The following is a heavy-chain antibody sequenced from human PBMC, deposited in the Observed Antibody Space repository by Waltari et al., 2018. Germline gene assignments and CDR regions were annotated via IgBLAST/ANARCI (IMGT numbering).Heavy chain of an antibody. D-gene: IGHD4-17*01. V-gene: IGHV4-28*01. J-gene: IGHJ4*02. CDR3: AGVAYGNYEDYFDY. CDR1: GDSISRSHW. CDR2: ISGSRWET. Sequence: QVQLQESGPGLVKPSETLSLTCTVSGDSISRSHWWSWIRQSPGKGPEWIGYISGSRWETDYNPSLESRVTISADASKNQFSLRLSSVTAADTAVYYCAGVAYGNYEDYFDYWGQGALVTVSS.